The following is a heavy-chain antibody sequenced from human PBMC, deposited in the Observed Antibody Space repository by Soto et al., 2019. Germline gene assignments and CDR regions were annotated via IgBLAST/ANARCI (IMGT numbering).Heavy chain of an antibody. CDR2: ISGNSGSI. CDR3: AKAYRGCTNGVCYDYYYYMDV. Sequence: EVQLVESGGGLVQPGRSLRLSCAASGFTFDDYAMHWVRQAPGKGLEWVSGISGNSGSIGYADSVKGRFTISRDNAKNSLYLQMNSLRAEDTALYYCAKAYRGCTNGVCYDYYYYMDVWGKGTTVTVSS. D-gene: IGHD2-8*01. CDR1: GFTFDDYA. V-gene: IGHV3-9*01. J-gene: IGHJ6*03.